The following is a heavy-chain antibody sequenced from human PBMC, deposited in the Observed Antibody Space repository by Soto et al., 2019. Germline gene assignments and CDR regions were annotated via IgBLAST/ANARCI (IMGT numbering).Heavy chain of an antibody. Sequence: PGGSLRLSCAASGFTFRNYGMHWVRQAPDKGLEWVAVIWYDGSNKYYADSVKGRFTISRDNSKNTLYLQMDSLRSDDTAVYFCARERQWEPLPYWGQGTPVTVSS. V-gene: IGHV3-33*01. J-gene: IGHJ4*02. D-gene: IGHD1-26*01. CDR3: ARERQWEPLPY. CDR1: GFTFRNYG. CDR2: IWYDGSNK.